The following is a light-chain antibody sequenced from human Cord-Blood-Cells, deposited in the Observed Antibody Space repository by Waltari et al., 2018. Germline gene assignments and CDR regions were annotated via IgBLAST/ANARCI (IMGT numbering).Light chain of an antibody. CDR2: WAS. V-gene: IGKV4-1*01. CDR1: QSVLYSSNNKNY. Sequence: DIVMTQSPDSLAVSLGERATINCKSSQSVLYSSNNKNYLAWYQQKPGQPPKLLIYWASTRESGVPDRFSGSGSGTDFTLTSSSLQAKDVAVYYCQQYYSTPLTFGGGTKVEIK. J-gene: IGKJ4*01. CDR3: QQYYSTPLT.